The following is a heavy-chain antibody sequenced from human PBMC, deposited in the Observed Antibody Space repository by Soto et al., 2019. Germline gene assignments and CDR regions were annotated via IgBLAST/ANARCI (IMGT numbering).Heavy chain of an antibody. CDR1: GFTFSSYG. V-gene: IGHV3-30*18. CDR3: AKERDRSIMITFGGVID. J-gene: IGHJ4*02. Sequence: LRLSCAASGFTFSSYGMHWVRQAPGKGLEWVAVISYDGSNKYYADSVKGRFTISRDNSKNTLYLQMNSLRAEDTAVYYCAKERDRSIMITFGGVIDWGQGTLVTVSS. CDR2: ISYDGSNK. D-gene: IGHD3-16*02.